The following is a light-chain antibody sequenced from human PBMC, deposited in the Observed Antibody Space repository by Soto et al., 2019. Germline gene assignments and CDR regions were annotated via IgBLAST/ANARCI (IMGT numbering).Light chain of an antibody. V-gene: IGKV1-5*01. Sequence: DIQMTQSPSTLSASVGERVTITCRASQSISDWLAWYQQKPGKAPKLLIYDASSLESGVPSRFSGSGSGTEFTLTISSLQPDDFATYYCQHDSSYPMYTFGQGTKLEIK. CDR2: DAS. CDR3: QHDSSYPMYT. CDR1: QSISDW. J-gene: IGKJ2*01.